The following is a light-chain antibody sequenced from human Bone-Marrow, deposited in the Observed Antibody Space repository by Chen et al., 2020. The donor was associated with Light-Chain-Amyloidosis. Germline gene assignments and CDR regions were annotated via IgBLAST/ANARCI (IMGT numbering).Light chain of an antibody. CDR3: QQYYSTPLT. V-gene: IGKV4-1*01. CDR1: QSVLYSSNNKNY. CDR2: WAS. Sequence: DIVMTQSRDSLAVSLGARANINCKSSQSVLYSSNNKNYLAWYQQKPGQPPKLLIYWASTRESGVPDRISGSGSGTDFTLTISSLQAEDVAVYYCQQYYSTPLTFGQGTKVEIK. J-gene: IGKJ1*01.